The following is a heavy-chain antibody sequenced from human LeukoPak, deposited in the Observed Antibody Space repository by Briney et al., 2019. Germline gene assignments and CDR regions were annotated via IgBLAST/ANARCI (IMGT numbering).Heavy chain of an antibody. V-gene: IGHV3-23*01. D-gene: IGHD1-7*01. Sequence: GGSLRLSCAASGFTFSSFTMSWVRQAPEKGLEWLSVYNGGNDGTYYADSVKGRFTISRDNSKNTLYLQLNSLRTEDTAVYYCAKANGITGTTYWYFDLWGRGTLVTVSS. J-gene: IGHJ2*01. CDR3: AKANGITGTTYWYFDL. CDR1: GFTFSSFT. CDR2: YNGGNDGT.